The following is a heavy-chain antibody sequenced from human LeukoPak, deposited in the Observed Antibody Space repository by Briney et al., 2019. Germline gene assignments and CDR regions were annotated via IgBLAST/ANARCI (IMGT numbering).Heavy chain of an antibody. CDR1: GYTFTSYD. V-gene: IGHV1-8*03. CDR2: MNPNSGNT. J-gene: IGHJ6*03. D-gene: IGHD5-18*01. CDR3: ARGRYSYGSYYYYYMDV. Sequence: ASVKVSCKASGYTFTSYDINWVRQATGQGLEWMGWMNPNSGNTGYAQKFQGRVTITRNTSISTAYMVLSSLRSEDTAVYYCARGRYSYGSYYYYYMDVWGKGTTVTVSS.